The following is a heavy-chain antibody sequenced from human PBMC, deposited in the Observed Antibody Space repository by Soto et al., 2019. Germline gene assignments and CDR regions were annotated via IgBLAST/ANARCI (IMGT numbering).Heavy chain of an antibody. CDR1: GFTFSSYG. J-gene: IGHJ4*02. V-gene: IGHV3-30*03. D-gene: IGHD3-3*01. CDR2: ISYDGSNK. CDR3: ATADTIFVDY. Sequence: GGSLRLSCAASGFTFSSYGMHWVRQAPGKGLEWVAVISYDGSNKYYADSVKGRFTISRDNSKNTLYLQMNSLRAEDTAVYYCATADTIFVDYWGQGTLVTVSS.